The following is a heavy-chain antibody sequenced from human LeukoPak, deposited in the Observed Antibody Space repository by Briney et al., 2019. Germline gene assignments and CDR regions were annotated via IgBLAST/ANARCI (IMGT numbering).Heavy chain of an antibody. D-gene: IGHD6-13*01. Sequence: SETLSLTCTVSGGSISSSNYYWGWIRQPTGKGLEWIGSIYYSGSTYYSPSLKSRVTISVDTSKNQFSLKLSSVTAADTAVYYCARGQRKTRYSSSWYTTYWGQGTLVTVSS. J-gene: IGHJ4*02. CDR1: GGSISSSNYY. CDR2: IYYSGST. CDR3: ARGQRKTRYSSSWYTTY. V-gene: IGHV4-39*07.